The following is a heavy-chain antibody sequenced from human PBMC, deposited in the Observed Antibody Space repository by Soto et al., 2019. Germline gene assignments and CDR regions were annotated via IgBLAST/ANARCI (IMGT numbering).Heavy chain of an antibody. V-gene: IGHV3-15*07. Sequence: GGSLRLSCAASGFIFSNAWMNWVRQTPGKGLEWVGRIKSKTDGGTTDYAAPVKGRFTISRDDSINTLYLQMNSLKTEDTGVYYCTTHPHGPSVFREEYYFDYWGQGILVTISS. D-gene: IGHD3-10*01. CDR3: TTHPHGPSVFREEYYFDY. CDR1: GFIFSNAW. J-gene: IGHJ4*02. CDR2: IKSKTDGGTT.